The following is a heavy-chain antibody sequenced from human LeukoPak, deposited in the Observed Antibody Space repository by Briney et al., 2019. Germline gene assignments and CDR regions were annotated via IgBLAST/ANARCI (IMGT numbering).Heavy chain of an antibody. CDR1: GFTFSSYS. CDR2: ISSSSSYI. CDR3: AREGGSSWVWEYYYYMDV. V-gene: IGHV3-21*01. Sequence: GGSLRLSCAASGFTFSSYSMNWVRQAPGKGLEWVSSISSSSSYIYYADSVKGRFTISRDNAKNSLYLQMNSLRAEDTAVYYCAREGGSSWVWEYYYYMDVWGKGTTVTISS. D-gene: IGHD6-13*01. J-gene: IGHJ6*03.